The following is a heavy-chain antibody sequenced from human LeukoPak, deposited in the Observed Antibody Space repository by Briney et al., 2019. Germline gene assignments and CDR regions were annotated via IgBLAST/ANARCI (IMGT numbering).Heavy chain of an antibody. CDR2: INPNSGGT. Sequence: ASVKVSCTASGYTFTGYYMHWVRQAPGQGLEWMGWINPNSGGTNYAQKFQGRVTMTRDTSISTAYMELSRLRSDDTAVYYCARETSIVVVVAATPRWFDPWGQGTLVTVSS. CDR1: GYTFTGYY. J-gene: IGHJ5*02. V-gene: IGHV1-2*02. D-gene: IGHD2-15*01. CDR3: ARETSIVVVVAATPRWFDP.